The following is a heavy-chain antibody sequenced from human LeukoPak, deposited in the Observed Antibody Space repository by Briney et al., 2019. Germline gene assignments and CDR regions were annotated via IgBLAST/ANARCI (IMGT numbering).Heavy chain of an antibody. V-gene: IGHV4-39*01. Sequence: SETLSLTCTVSGGSISSSSYYWGWIRQPPGKGLEWIGSIYYSGSTYYNPSLKSRLTMSVDTSKNQFSLKLSSVTAADTAVYYCARRDRYCSSTSCYGHRFDPWGQGALVTVSS. CDR1: GGSISSSSYY. D-gene: IGHD2-2*01. CDR2: IYYSGST. CDR3: ARRDRYCSSTSCYGHRFDP. J-gene: IGHJ5*02.